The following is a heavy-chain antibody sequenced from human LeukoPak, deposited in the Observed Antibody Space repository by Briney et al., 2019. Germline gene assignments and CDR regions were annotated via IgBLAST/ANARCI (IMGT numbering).Heavy chain of an antibody. D-gene: IGHD3-16*01. Sequence: GGSLRLSCAASGFTFSDYYMSWIRQAPGKGLEWGLYISSSGSTIYYADSVKGRFTISRDNAKNSLYLQMNGLRAEDTAVYYCARGSPLSLSGVDYWGQGTLVTVSS. V-gene: IGHV3-11*01. J-gene: IGHJ4*02. CDR2: ISSSGSTI. CDR3: ARGSPLSLSGVDY. CDR1: GFTFSDYY.